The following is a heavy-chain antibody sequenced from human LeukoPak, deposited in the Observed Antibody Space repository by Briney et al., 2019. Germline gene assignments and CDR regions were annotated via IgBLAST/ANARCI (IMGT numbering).Heavy chain of an antibody. CDR1: GFTFDDYA. CDR3: ASWRWLQNEYYFDY. D-gene: IGHD5-24*01. V-gene: IGHV3-9*01. J-gene: IGHJ4*02. CDR2: ISRNSGAI. Sequence: GGSLRLSCAGSGFTFDDYAMHWVRQGPGKGLEWVSGISRNSGAIGYADSVKGRFTISRDNAKNSLYLQMNGLRAEDTAVYYCASWRWLQNEYYFDYWGQGTLVTVSS.